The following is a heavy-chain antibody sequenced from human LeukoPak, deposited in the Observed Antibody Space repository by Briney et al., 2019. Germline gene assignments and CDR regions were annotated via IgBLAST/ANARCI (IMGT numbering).Heavy chain of an antibody. CDR2: IKEDGSEK. CDR1: GFTFSSYW. D-gene: IGHD1-7*01. V-gene: IGHV3-7*01. CDR3: AKLGQNLDY. Sequence: GGSLRLSCVASGFTFSSYWMCWVRQAPGKGLEWVANIKEDGSEKHYVDSVKGRFTISRDNSKNTLYLQMNSLRAEDTAVYYCAKLGQNLDYWGQGTLVTVSS. J-gene: IGHJ4*02.